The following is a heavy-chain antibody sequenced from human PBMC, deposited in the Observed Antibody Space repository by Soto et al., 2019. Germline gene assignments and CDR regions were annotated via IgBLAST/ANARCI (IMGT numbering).Heavy chain of an antibody. Sequence: SETLSLTCTVSGGSISSGGYYWSWIRQHPGKGLEWIGYIYYSGSTYYNPSLKSRVTISVDTSKNQFSLKLSSVTAAGTAVYYCARVAYYYDSIGYYRRYYYYGMDVWGQGTTVTVSS. CDR1: GGSISSGGYY. CDR3: ARVAYYYDSIGYYRRYYYYGMDV. D-gene: IGHD3-22*01. J-gene: IGHJ6*02. CDR2: IYYSGST. V-gene: IGHV4-31*03.